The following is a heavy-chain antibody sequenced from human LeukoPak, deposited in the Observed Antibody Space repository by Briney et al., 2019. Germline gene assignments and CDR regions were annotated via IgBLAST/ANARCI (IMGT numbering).Heavy chain of an antibody. Sequence: GGSLRLSCVASGFSFRSYVMHWVRQAPGKGLEWVAVISSDGRDKFYTDSVRGRFTISRDNSRNTVYLRVSSVRAEDTAVYYCARDKETLSAMDYWGQGTLVTVTS. D-gene: IGHD2-2*03. CDR3: ARDKETLSAMDY. J-gene: IGHJ4*02. CDR2: ISSDGRDK. CDR1: GFSFRSYV. V-gene: IGHV3-30*04.